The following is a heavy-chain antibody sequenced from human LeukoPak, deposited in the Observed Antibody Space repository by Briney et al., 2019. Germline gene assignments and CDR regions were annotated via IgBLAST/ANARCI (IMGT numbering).Heavy chain of an antibody. J-gene: IGHJ6*02. Sequence: GGSLRLSCAASGFTFSSYGMHWVRQAPGKGLEWVAVIWYDGSNKYYADSVKGRFTISRDNSKNTLYLQMNSLRAEDTAVYYCARDGIPGIAAAGTNYYYYYGMDVWGQGTTVTVSS. CDR1: GFTFSSYG. CDR3: ARDGIPGIAAAGTNYYYYYGMDV. V-gene: IGHV3-33*01. CDR2: IWYDGSNK. D-gene: IGHD6-13*01.